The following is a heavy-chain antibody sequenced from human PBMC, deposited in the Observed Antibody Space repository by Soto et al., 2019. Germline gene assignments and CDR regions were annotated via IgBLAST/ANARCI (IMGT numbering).Heavy chain of an antibody. V-gene: IGHV4-59*12. CDR3: AASSPNYHDSSGVSWFAS. D-gene: IGHD3-22*01. Sequence: ENLSLTCTVSGGSISSYYWSWIRQPPGKRLEWVGYISYSGTTNYNPSLRSRATISVDRSKNQFSLKLSSVTAADTALYYCAASSPNYHDSSGVSWFASWGQGNIVPLSP. CDR2: ISYSGTT. J-gene: IGHJ5*01. CDR1: GGSISSYY.